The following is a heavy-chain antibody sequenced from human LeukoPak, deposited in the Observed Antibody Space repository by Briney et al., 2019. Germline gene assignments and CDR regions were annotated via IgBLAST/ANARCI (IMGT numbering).Heavy chain of an antibody. D-gene: IGHD3-22*01. V-gene: IGHV3-30*03. CDR1: GFTFSSYG. CDR3: ADALNYYDSSGYLPGENY. Sequence: PGGSLRLSCAASGFTFSSYGMHWVRQAPGKGLEWVAVISYDGSNKYYADSVKGRFTISRDNSKNTLYLRMNSLRAEDTAVYYCADALNYYDSSGYLPGENYWGQGTLVTVSS. CDR2: ISYDGSNK. J-gene: IGHJ4*02.